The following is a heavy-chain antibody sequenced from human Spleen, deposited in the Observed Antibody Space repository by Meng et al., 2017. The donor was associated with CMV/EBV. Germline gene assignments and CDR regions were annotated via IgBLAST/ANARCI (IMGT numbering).Heavy chain of an antibody. CDR1: GYPFGRYG. CDR3: ACGGYFGDY. Sequence: KGSGKASGYPFGRYGISWVRQAPGQGLEWMGWISAYNGNTNFAQNLQDRVTMTTDTSTNTAYMELRRLRSDDTAVYYCACGGYFGDYWGQGTLVTVSS. CDR2: ISAYNGNT. J-gene: IGHJ4*02. V-gene: IGHV1-18*01. D-gene: IGHD5-12*01.